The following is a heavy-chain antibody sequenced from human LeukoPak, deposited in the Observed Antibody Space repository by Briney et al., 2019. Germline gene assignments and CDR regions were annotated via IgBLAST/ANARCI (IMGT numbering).Heavy chain of an antibody. D-gene: IGHD3-22*01. Sequence: ASVKVSCKATGYTFTAYYMHWVRQAPGQGREGMGWINPKDGDTNFAQTFQGRVTMTRDTSISTAYMEPSSLRSDDTAVYYCARDYYDSSGYYTSGYYGIPDYWGQGTLVTVSS. CDR2: INPKDGDT. J-gene: IGHJ4*02. CDR1: GYTFTAYY. CDR3: ARDYYDSSGYYTSGYYGIPDY. V-gene: IGHV1-2*02.